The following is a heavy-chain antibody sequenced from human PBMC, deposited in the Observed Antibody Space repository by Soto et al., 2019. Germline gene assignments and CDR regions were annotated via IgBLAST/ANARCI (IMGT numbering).Heavy chain of an antibody. Sequence: GGSLRLSCAASGFTFSSYAMSWVRQAPGKGLEWVSAISGSGGSTYYADSVKGRFTISRDNSKNTLYLQMNSLRAEDTAVYYCATLDGLGYCSSTSCYYFDHWGQGTLVRASS. CDR2: ISGSGGST. V-gene: IGHV3-23*01. D-gene: IGHD2-2*01. J-gene: IGHJ4*02. CDR3: ATLDGLGYCSSTSCYYFDH. CDR1: GFTFSSYA.